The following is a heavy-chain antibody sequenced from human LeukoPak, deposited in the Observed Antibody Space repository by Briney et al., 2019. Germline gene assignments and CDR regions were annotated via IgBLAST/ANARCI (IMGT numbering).Heavy chain of an antibody. CDR3: ARHWVPGTTSACYYYGMDV. J-gene: IGHJ6*02. D-gene: IGHD1-7*01. CDR2: IYPGDSDT. Sequence: GESLKISCKGSGYSFTSYWIGWVRQMPGKGLEWMGIIYPGDSDTRYSPSFQGQVTISADTSISTAYLQWSSLKASDTAMYYCARHWVPGTTSACYYYGMDVWGQGTTVTVSS. CDR1: GYSFTSYW. V-gene: IGHV5-51*01.